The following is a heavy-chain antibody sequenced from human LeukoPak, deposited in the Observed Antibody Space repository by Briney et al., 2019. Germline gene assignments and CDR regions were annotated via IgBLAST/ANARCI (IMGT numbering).Heavy chain of an antibody. J-gene: IGHJ6*03. CDR1: GFTFSSYS. CDR2: ISSSSSYI. CDR3: ARDREQLVQDYYYMDV. V-gene: IGHV3-21*01. Sequence: PGGSLRLSCAASGFTFSSYSMNWVRQAPGKGLEWVSSISSSSSYIYYADSVKGRFTISRDNAKNSLCLQMNSLRAEDTAVYYCARDREQLVQDYYYMDVWGKGTTVTVSS. D-gene: IGHD6-6*01.